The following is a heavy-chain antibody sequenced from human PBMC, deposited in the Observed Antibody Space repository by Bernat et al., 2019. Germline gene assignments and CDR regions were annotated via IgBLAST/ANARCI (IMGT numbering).Heavy chain of an antibody. CDR3: ARDQARWGGAFDI. CDR1: GFTFSSYA. Sequence: QVQLVESGGGVVQPGRSLRLSCAASGFTFSSYAMHWVRQAPGKGLEWVAVISYDGSNKYYADSVKGRFTISRDNSKNTLYLQMNSLRAEDTAVYCCARDQARWGGAFDIWGQGTMVTVSS. D-gene: IGHD3-16*01. CDR2: ISYDGSNK. J-gene: IGHJ3*02. V-gene: IGHV3-30-3*01.